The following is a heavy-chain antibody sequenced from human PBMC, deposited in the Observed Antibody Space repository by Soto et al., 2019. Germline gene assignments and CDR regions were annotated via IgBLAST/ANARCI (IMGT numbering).Heavy chain of an antibody. CDR3: AKDWGDCTNGVCYYYYYMDV. V-gene: IGHV3-30*18. Sequence: QVQLVESGGGVVQPGRSLRLSCAASGFTFSSYGMHWVRQAPGKGLEWVAVISYDGSNKYYADSVKGRFTISRDNSKNTLYLQMNSLRAEETAVYYCAKDWGDCTNGVCYYYYYMDVWGKGTTVTVSS. D-gene: IGHD2-8*01. CDR2: ISYDGSNK. CDR1: GFTFSSYG. J-gene: IGHJ6*03.